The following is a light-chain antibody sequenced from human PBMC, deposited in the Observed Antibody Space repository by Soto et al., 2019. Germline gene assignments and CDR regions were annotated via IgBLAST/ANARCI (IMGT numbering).Light chain of an antibody. V-gene: IGLV1-40*01. Sequence: QSVLTQPPSVSGAPAQRVTISCTGSSSNIGAGYDVHWYEQLPGTAPKLLIYGNNNRPSGVPDRFSGSKSGTSASLAITGLKSEDEADYYCQSYDSSRSVVFGGGTKLTVL. J-gene: IGLJ2*01. CDR3: QSYDSSRSVV. CDR2: GNN. CDR1: SSNIGAGYD.